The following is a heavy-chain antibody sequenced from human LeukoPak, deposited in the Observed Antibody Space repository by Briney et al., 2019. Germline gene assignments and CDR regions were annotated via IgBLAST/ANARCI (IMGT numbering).Heavy chain of an antibody. CDR1: GGSIRSYY. CDR2: IYYNGNT. CDR3: ARIVIASSGWYPWYFDL. V-gene: IGHV4-59*08. J-gene: IGHJ2*01. D-gene: IGHD6-19*01. Sequence: SETLSLTCTVSGGSIRSYYWSWIRQPPGRGLEWLGYIYYNGNTNYNPSLKSRVTISVDTSKNQFSLKLSSVTAADTAVYYCARIVIASSGWYPWYFDLWGRGTLVTVSS.